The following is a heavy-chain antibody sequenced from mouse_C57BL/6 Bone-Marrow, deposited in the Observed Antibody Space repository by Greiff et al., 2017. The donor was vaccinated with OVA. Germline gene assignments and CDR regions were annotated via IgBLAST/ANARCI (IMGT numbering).Heavy chain of an antibody. Sequence: EVQLQQSGPELVKPGASVKISCKASGYTFTDYYMNWVKQSHGKSLEWIGDINPNNGGTSYNQKFKGKATLTVDKSSSTAYMELRSLTSEDSAVYYCARSSGYPYYFDYWGQGTTLTVSS. CDR2: INPNNGGT. CDR1: GYTFTDYY. D-gene: IGHD3-2*02. V-gene: IGHV1-26*01. CDR3: ARSSGYPYYFDY. J-gene: IGHJ2*01.